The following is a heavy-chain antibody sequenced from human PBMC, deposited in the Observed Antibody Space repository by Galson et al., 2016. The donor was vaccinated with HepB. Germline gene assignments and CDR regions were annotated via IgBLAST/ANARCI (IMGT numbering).Heavy chain of an antibody. CDR1: GFTFDDYA. V-gene: IGHV3-43D*03. J-gene: IGHJ4*02. CDR2: ISWDGGST. D-gene: IGHD3-10*01. Sequence: SLRLSCAASGFTFDDYAMHWVRQAPGKGLEWVSLISWDGGSTSYVDSVKGRFTISRDNSKNSLYLQTNSLRAEDTALYYCAKDIRGSGSNNFDYWGQGTLVTVSS. CDR3: AKDIRGSGSNNFDY.